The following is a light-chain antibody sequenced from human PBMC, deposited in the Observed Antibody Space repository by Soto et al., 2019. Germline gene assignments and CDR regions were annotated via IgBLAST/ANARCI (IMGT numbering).Light chain of an antibody. J-gene: IGKJ4*01. V-gene: IGKV3-20*01. CDR2: GVS. CDR3: QHYDNSAALT. Sequence: PGESATLFCRASQTVSSSCLAWYQQKPGQAPRLLIYGVSSRATGIPDRFSGSGSGTDFTLTISRSQPEDFAVYYCQHYDNSAALTFGGGTNVEIK. CDR1: QTVSSSC.